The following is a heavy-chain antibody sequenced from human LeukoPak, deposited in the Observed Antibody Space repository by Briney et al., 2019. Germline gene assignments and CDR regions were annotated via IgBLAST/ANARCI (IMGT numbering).Heavy chain of an antibody. V-gene: IGHV3-15*01. J-gene: IGHJ5*02. Sequence: GGSLRLSCVASGLSVSDAWMSWVRQAPGKGPEWVGRIKSKADGGTTDFAASVKGRFSISRDVAENTLYLQMNNLKTEDTAMYYCLGPPAWGQGTLVTVSS. CDR3: LGPPA. CDR2: IKSKADGGTT. CDR1: GLSVSDAW.